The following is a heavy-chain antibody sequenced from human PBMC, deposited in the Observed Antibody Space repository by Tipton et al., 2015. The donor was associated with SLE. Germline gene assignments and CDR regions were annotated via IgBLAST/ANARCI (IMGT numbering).Heavy chain of an antibody. CDR2: INHSGST. CDR1: GGSFSGYY. J-gene: IGHJ3*02. D-gene: IGHD3-10*01. CDR3: ASMDDAFDI. V-gene: IGHV4-34*01. Sequence: TLSLTCAVYGGSFSGYYWSWIRQPPGKGLEWIGEINHSGSTNYNPSLKSRVTISVDTSKNQFSLKLSSVTAADTAVYYCASMDDAFDIWGQGTMVTVSS.